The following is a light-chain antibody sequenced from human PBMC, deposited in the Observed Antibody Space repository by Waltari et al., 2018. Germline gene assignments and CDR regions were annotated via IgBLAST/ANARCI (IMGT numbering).Light chain of an antibody. J-gene: IGKJ4*01. CDR3: MQALQTPT. Sequence: DIGLTQSPLSLSVTPGEPASISCSSSQSLLHSNGYNYLDWYLQKPGQPPQLLIYLGSHRASGVPDRFSGSGSGTDFTLKISRVEADDVGVYYCMQALQTPTFGGGTTVEI. CDR1: QSLLHSNGYNY. V-gene: IGKV2-28*01. CDR2: LGS.